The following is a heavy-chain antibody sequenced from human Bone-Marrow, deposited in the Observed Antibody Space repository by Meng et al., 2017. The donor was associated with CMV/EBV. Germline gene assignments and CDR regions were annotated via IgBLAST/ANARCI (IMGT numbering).Heavy chain of an antibody. CDR1: GFTFSSYG. Sequence: GESLKISCAASGFTFSSYGMHWVRQAPDKGLEWVAVIWYDGSNKYYADSVKGRFTISRDNSKNTLYLQMNSLRAEETVVYYCEKDLSAVRGGPHVYYYYGMDVWGQGTTVTVSS. CDR3: EKDLSAVRGGPHVYYYYGMDV. D-gene: IGHD6-25*01. J-gene: IGHJ6*02. V-gene: IGHV3-33*06. CDR2: IWYDGSNK.